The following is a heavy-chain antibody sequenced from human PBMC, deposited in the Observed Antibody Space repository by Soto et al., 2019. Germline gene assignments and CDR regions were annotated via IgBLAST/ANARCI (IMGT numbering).Heavy chain of an antibody. CDR3: ARAGAATLSDY. D-gene: IGHD2-15*01. Sequence: PSETLSLTCAVSGGSISSTNWWSWVRQPPGKGLEWIGEIYYSGSPNYNPSLKSRVTISVDTSKNQFSLNLSSVTAADTAVYYCARAGAATLSDYWGQGTLVTVSS. J-gene: IGHJ4*02. V-gene: IGHV4-4*02. CDR1: GGSISSTNW. CDR2: IYYSGSP.